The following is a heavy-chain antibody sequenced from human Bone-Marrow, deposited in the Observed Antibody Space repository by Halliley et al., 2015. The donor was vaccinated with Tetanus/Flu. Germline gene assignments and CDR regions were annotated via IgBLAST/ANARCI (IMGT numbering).Heavy chain of an antibody. Sequence: MGIIHPGDSDTSYSPSFQGQVTISVDKSISTAYLQWSSLKASDTAIYYCARRSREDYGMDVWGPGTPVTVS. CDR3: ARRSREDYGMDV. D-gene: IGHD1-26*01. CDR2: IHPGDSDT. V-gene: IGHV5-51*01. J-gene: IGHJ6*02.